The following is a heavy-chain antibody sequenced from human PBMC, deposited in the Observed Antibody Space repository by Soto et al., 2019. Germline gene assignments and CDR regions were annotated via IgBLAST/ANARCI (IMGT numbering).Heavy chain of an antibody. Sequence: PGGSLRLSCAASGFNFNSYTINWVRQAPGKGLEWVSAISGSGGSTYYADSVKGRFTISRDNSKNTLYLQMNSLRAEDTAVYYCAKRYCSSTSCYPAPYYYGMDVWGQGTTVTVSS. D-gene: IGHD2-2*01. CDR3: AKRYCSSTSCYPAPYYYGMDV. J-gene: IGHJ6*02. V-gene: IGHV3-23*01. CDR1: GFNFNSYT. CDR2: ISGSGGST.